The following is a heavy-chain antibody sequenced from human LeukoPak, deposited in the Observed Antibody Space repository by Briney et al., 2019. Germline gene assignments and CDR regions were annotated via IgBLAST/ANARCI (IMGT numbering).Heavy chain of an antibody. J-gene: IGHJ4*02. V-gene: IGHV3-11*04. D-gene: IGHD2-21*02. Sequence: GGSLRLSCEVTGFILSDHYMSWIRQAPGKGLEWISYSTSSGDMIHYADSVKGRFTVSRDNAKNSLYLQMNSLRAEDTAVYYCARDHRYGVVTAIFDYWGQGTLVTVSS. CDR2: STSSGDMI. CDR1: GFILSDHY. CDR3: ARDHRYGVVTAIFDY.